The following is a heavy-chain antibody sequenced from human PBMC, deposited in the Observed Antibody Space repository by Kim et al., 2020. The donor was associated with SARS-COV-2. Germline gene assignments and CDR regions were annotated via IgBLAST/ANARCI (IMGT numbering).Heavy chain of an antibody. J-gene: IGHJ4*02. V-gene: IGHV1-18*01. Sequence: KRQGRVTMTTDTSTSTAYMELRSLRSDDTAVYYCARAPTVTTPLYYFDYWGQGTLVTVSS. CDR3: ARAPTVTTPLYYFDY. D-gene: IGHD4-17*01.